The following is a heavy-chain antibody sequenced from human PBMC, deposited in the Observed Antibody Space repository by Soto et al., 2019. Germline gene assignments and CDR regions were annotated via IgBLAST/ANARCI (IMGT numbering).Heavy chain of an antibody. J-gene: IGHJ4*02. V-gene: IGHV3-74*01. CDR1: GFTFSNYW. D-gene: IGHD1-1*01. CDR3: GRASHDWSIDY. CDR2: IHSDEVTT. Sequence: EVQLVESGGDLVQPGGSLRLSCAASGFTFSNYWIHWVRQVPGKGLVWVSRIHSDEVTTNYADSVRGRFTISRDNAKNTLYLHMNSVRAEDTAVYYCGRASHDWSIDYWGQGTLVTVSS.